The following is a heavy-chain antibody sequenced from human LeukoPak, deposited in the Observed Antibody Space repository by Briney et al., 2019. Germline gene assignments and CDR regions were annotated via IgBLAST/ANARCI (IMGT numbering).Heavy chain of an antibody. CDR3: AREGDGYNSPIDY. V-gene: IGHV3-21*01. D-gene: IGHD5-24*01. Sequence: GGSLRLSCAASGFTFSSYGMHWVRQAPGKGLEWVSSISSSSLYIYYADSVKGRFTISRDNAKNSLFLQMNSLRAEDTAVYYCAREGDGYNSPIDYWGQGTLVTVSS. J-gene: IGHJ4*02. CDR2: ISSSSLYI. CDR1: GFTFSSYG.